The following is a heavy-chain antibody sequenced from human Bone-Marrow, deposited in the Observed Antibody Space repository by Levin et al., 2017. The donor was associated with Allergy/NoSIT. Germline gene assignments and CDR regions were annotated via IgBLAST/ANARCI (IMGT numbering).Heavy chain of an antibody. D-gene: IGHD6-6*01. CDR2: ISGSGDRT. J-gene: IGHJ4*02. V-gene: IGHV3-23*01. CDR3: AKDGRSSADY. Sequence: GGSLRLSCAASGFTFSNYVMSWVRQAPGKGLEWVSGISGSGDRTYYVDSVEGRLTISRDNSKNTLYLQMKSLRAEDTAVYYCAKDGRSSADYWGQGTLVTVSS. CDR1: GFTFSNYV.